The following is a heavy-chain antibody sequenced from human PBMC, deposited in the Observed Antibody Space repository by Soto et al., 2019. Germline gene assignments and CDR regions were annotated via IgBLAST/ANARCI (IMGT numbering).Heavy chain of an antibody. V-gene: IGHV3-21*01. CDR2: ISSSSSYI. CDR1: GFTFSSYS. D-gene: IGHD4-17*01. Sequence: EVQLVESGGGLVKPGGSLRLSCAASGFTFSSYSMNWVRQAPGKGLEWVSSISSSSSYIYYADSVKGRFTISRDNAKNPLYRQRNSRRAEDTAVYYGARERADGEDAFVIWGQGQWSPSLQ. CDR3: ARERADGEDAFVI. J-gene: IGHJ3*02.